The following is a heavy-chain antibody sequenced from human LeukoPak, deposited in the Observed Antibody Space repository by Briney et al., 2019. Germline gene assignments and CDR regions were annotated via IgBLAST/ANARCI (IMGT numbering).Heavy chain of an antibody. J-gene: IGHJ4*02. Sequence: PGGSLRLSCAASGFTFSNYWMTWVRQAPGKGLEWVASIKEDGSDKYYVDSVKGRFTISRDSAKNSLFLQMNSLRADDTAVYYCARDQWRLFDYWGQGTLATVSS. CDR2: IKEDGSDK. D-gene: IGHD2-21*02. V-gene: IGHV3-7*04. CDR3: ARDQWRLFDY. CDR1: GFTFSNYW.